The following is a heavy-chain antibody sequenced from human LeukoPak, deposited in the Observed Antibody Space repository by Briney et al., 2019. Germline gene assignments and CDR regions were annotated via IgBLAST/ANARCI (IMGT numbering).Heavy chain of an antibody. CDR1: GFTFSDYY. Sequence: GGSLRLSCAASGFTFSDYYMSWIRQAPGKGLEWVSYISSSGSTIYYADSVKGRFTISRDNAKNSLYLQMNSLRAEDTAVYYLSSGAEKLLSPTRFFYFLGQGTLVTVSS. D-gene: IGHD2-15*01. V-gene: IGHV3-11*01. J-gene: IGHJ4*02. CDR3: SSGAEKLLSPTRFFYF. CDR2: ISSSGSTI.